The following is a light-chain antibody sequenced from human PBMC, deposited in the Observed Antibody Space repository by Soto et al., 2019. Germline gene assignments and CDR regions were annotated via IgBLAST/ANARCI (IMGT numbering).Light chain of an antibody. J-gene: IGKJ1*01. V-gene: IGKV3-20*01. CDR2: GAS. CDR3: QQYGSSPWT. Sequence: EMVLTHPPGTLLCSPGEKPTPSCRASQVVGSGYLAGYQQKPGQAPRPLIYGASSRAIGIPDRFSGSGSGTDFTLTISRLETEDFAVYYCQQYGSSPWTFGQGTKVEIK. CDR1: QVVGSGY.